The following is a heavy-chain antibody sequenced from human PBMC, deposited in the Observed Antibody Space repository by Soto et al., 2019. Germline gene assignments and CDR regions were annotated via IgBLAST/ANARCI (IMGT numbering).Heavy chain of an antibody. D-gene: IGHD3-22*01. J-gene: IGHJ4*02. CDR3: ARTPGVITVISAFDH. CDR2: IRGSGSST. CDR1: GFTFNKHA. V-gene: IGHV3-23*01. Sequence: GGSLTLSCVVSGFTFNKHALAWVRQAPGKGLEWVSAIRGSGSSTYDSDSVKGRFTISRDNSNNTLYLQMNSLRAEDTAIYYGARTPGVITVISAFDHWGQGTPVTVSS.